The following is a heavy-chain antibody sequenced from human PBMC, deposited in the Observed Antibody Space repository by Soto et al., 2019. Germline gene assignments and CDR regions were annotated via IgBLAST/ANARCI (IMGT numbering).Heavy chain of an antibody. CDR3: VKDLYCSSTSCPREGFPH. Sequence: GGSLRLSCSASGFSFSSYAMHWVRQAPGKGLEYVSAISSNGGSTYYADSVKGRFTISRDNSKNTLYLQMSSLRAEDTALYYSVKDLYCSSTSCPREGFPHRGQGTLVPVSP. V-gene: IGHV3-64D*08. D-gene: IGHD2-2*01. CDR2: ISSNGGST. J-gene: IGHJ1*01. CDR1: GFSFSSYA.